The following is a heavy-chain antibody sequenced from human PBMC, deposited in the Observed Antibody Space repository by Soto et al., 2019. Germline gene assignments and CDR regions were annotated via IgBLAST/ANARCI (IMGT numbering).Heavy chain of an antibody. V-gene: IGHV1-18*01. CDR1: GYTFSNYG. CDR2: ISLYSDST. J-gene: IGHJ5*02. CDR3: ARVVPGAEDWSGP. D-gene: IGHD2-2*01. Sequence: QVQLVQSGGEVKRPGASVKVSCKTSGYTFSNYGITWVRQAPGQPLEWLGGISLYSDSTNYAQKFQGRVSMTTDTSTTTAYMEQRSLRSDDTAVYYCARVVPGAEDWSGPWGQGTLVTVSS.